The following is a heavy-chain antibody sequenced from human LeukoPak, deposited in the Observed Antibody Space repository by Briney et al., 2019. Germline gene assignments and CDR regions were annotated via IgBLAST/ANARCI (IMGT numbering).Heavy chain of an antibody. CDR3: ATQATTGWHFS. D-gene: IGHD6-19*01. V-gene: IGHV1-2*02. CDR1: GYTFTGYY. CDR2: INPNSGGT. J-gene: IGHJ5*02. Sequence: ASVKVSCKASGYTFTGYYMHWVRQAHGQGPEWMGWINPNSGGTNYAQKFQGRVTMTRDTPLSTVYMELSRLRSDDTAVYYCATQATTGWHFSWGQGTLATVSS.